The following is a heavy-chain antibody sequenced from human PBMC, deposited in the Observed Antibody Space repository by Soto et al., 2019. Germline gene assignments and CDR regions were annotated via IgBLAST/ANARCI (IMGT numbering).Heavy chain of an antibody. J-gene: IGHJ6*02. Sequence: QVQLVQSGAGVRKLGSSVKVSCKASGGPSGSYAISWVRQAPGQGFDWRGGIIPIFGTANYAPKFRGRVTITADASTSTAYLELSSLRSEDTAVYYCASHGVLIAARHNDYGMDVWGQGTTVTVSS. CDR3: ASHGVLIAARHNDYGMDV. V-gene: IGHV1-69*12. D-gene: IGHD6-6*01. CDR2: IIPIFGTA. CDR1: GGPSGSYA.